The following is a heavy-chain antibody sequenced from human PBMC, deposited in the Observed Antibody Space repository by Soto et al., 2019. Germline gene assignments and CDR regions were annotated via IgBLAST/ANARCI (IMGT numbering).Heavy chain of an antibody. CDR3: ARDVTMIVVAPGH. D-gene: IGHD3-22*01. V-gene: IGHV1-18*01. CDR2: INTYYGNT. CDR1: GYSFTTYG. J-gene: IGHJ4*02. Sequence: GASVKVSCKASGYSFTTYGISWVRQAPGQGLEWMGWINTYYGNTNYAQKLQGRVTMTTDTSTSTAYMELRSLRSDDTAVYYCARDVTMIVVAPGHWGQGTLVTVSS.